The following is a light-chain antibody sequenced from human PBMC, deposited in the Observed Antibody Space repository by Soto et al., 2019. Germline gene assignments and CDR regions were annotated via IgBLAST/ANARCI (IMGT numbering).Light chain of an antibody. J-gene: IGKJ5*01. CDR3: QQRYNWPVT. V-gene: IGKV3-11*01. Sequence: EIVLTQSPATLSLSPGERATLSCRASQSITNYLGWYQQKPGQAPRLLIYATSNRATGIPARFSGSGSGTDLTITISSLEPEDFAVYYCQQRYNWPVTFGQGTRLEIK. CDR2: ATS. CDR1: QSITNY.